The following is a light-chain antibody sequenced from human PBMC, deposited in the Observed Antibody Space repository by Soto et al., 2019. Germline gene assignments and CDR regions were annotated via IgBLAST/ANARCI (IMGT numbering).Light chain of an antibody. CDR1: QNIRSW. CDR3: QQYNSWWT. V-gene: IGKV1-5*03. CDR2: KAS. Sequence: DFQMTQSPSTLSASVGDRVTITCRASQNIRSWLAWYQQKPGKAPKLLIYKASSLESGVPSRFSGSGSGTEFTLTISSLQPDDFATYYCQQYNSWWTFGQGTKVEIK. J-gene: IGKJ1*01.